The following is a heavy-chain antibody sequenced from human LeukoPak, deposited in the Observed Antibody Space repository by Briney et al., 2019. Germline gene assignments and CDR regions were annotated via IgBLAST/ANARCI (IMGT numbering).Heavy chain of an antibody. J-gene: IGHJ4*02. CDR3: AKAGQRSYAEAFDS. CDR2: IWHDGLNK. V-gene: IGHV3-33*06. D-gene: IGHD3-16*01. CDR1: GSSPNNYA. Sequence: GGSLRPSCAASGSSPNNYAMHWVRQAPGKGLEWVAVIWHDGLNKFYADFLKGRFTISRDFSKDTVYLQMSGLTVEDTAVYYCAKAGQRSYAEAFDSWGQGTLVTVSS.